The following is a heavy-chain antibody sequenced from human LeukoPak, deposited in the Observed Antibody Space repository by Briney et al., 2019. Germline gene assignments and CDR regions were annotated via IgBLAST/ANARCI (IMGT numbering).Heavy chain of an antibody. CDR1: GGSISSFY. Sequence: PSETLSLTCTVSGGSISSFYWSWIRQPPGKGLEWIGYIYYSGSTNYNPSLKSRVTISVDTSKNQFSLKLSSVTAADTAVYYCARETDAFDIWGQGTMVTVSS. CDR3: ARETDAFDI. V-gene: IGHV4-59*01. CDR2: IYYSGST. J-gene: IGHJ3*02.